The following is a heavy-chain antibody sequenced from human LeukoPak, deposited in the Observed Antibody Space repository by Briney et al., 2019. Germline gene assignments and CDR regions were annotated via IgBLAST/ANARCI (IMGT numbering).Heavy chain of an antibody. V-gene: IGHV1-2*02. D-gene: IGHD5-18*01. Sequence: ASVKVSCKASGYTFTGYYMHWVRQAPGQGLEWMGWMNPHSGVTNYAQRFQGKVTMTRDKSTSTAYMELSRLRSDGTAVYYCARDRVAGYSYVDYWGQGTLVTVSS. CDR1: GYTFTGYY. CDR3: ARDRVAGYSYVDY. J-gene: IGHJ4*02. CDR2: MNPHSGVT.